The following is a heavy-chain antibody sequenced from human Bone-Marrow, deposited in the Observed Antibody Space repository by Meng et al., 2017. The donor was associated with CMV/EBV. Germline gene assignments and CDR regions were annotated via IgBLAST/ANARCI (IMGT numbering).Heavy chain of an antibody. D-gene: IGHD1-26*01. CDR3: ARDKWEMYLDY. J-gene: IGHJ4*02. V-gene: IGHV3-21*01. CDR1: GFTFSSYS. CDR2: ISSSSSYI. Sequence: GESLKISCAASGFTFSSYSMNWVRQAPGKGLEWVSSISSSSSYIYYADSVKGRFTISRDNAKNTLHLQMNSLRAEDTAVYYCARDKWEMYLDYWGQGALVTVSS.